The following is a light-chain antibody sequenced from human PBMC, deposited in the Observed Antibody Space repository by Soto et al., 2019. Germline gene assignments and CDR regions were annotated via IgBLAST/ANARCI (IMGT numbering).Light chain of an antibody. J-gene: IGLJ3*02. CDR1: RPSIGSNH. CDR2: TNN. CDR3: QSYDSSLSGWV. Sequence: QSVLTQPPSASGTPGQRVTISCSGSRPSIGSNHVYWYQQLPGMAPKLLIYTNNQRPSGVPDRFSGSKSGTSVSLAIAGLQAEDEADYYCQSYDSSLSGWVFGGGTKLTVL. V-gene: IGLV1-47*02.